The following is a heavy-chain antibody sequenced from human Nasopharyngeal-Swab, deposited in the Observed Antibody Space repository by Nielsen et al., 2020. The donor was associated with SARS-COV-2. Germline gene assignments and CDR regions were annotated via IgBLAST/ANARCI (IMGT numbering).Heavy chain of an antibody. D-gene: IGHD3-3*01. CDR2: IYYSGST. J-gene: IGHJ6*02. CDR3: AREALAEITIFGVVSRYGMDV. Sequence: LSCTVSGGSISSGGYYWSWIRQHPGKGLEWIGYIYYSGSTYYNPSLKSRVTISVDTSKNQFSLKLSSVTAADTAVYYCAREALAEITIFGVVSRYGMDVWGQGTTVTVSS. V-gene: IGHV4-31*03. CDR1: GGSISSGGYY.